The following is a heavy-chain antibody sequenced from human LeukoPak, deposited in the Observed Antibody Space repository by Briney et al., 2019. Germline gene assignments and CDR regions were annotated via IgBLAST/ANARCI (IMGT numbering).Heavy chain of an antibody. CDR3: ARLSTLAAAARDY. J-gene: IGHJ4*02. Sequence: ASVKVSCKASGYTFTGYYMHWVRQAPGQGLEWMGWINPNSGGTNYAQKFQGRVTMTRDKSISTAYMELSRLRSDDTAVYYCARLSTLAAAARDYWGQGTLVTVSS. D-gene: IGHD6-13*01. CDR1: GYTFTGYY. V-gene: IGHV1-2*02. CDR2: INPNSGGT.